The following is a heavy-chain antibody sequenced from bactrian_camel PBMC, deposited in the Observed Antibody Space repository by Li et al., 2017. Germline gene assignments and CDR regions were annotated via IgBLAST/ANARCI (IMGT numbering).Heavy chain of an antibody. V-gene: IGHV3S6*01. CDR1: VSSANDYC. CDR3: AADRMACLRPSVQLASYNF. J-gene: IGHJ4*01. CDR2: LDSDGSTT. Sequence: VQLVESGGGSVQPGGSLRLSCAVSVSSANDYCLGWFRQASGKEREGVASLDSDGSTTYDDSVKGRFTISFDGTKNTLYLQMNSLKPEDTAMYYCAADRMACLRPSVQLASYNFWGQGTQVTVS.